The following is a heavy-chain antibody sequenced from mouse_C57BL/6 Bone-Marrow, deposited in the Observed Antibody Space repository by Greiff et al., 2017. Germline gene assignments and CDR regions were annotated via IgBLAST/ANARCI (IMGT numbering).Heavy chain of an antibody. CDR2: ISGGGGNT. CDR1: GFTFSSYT. V-gene: IGHV5-9*01. CDR3: ARQRDYGSSYGFDY. D-gene: IGHD1-1*01. Sequence: EVKLMESGGGLVKPGGSLKLSCAASGFTFSSYTMSWVRQTPEKRLEWVATISGGGGNTYYPDSVKGRFTISRDNAKNTLCLQMSSLRSEDTALYYCARQRDYGSSYGFDYWGQGTTLTVSS. J-gene: IGHJ2*01.